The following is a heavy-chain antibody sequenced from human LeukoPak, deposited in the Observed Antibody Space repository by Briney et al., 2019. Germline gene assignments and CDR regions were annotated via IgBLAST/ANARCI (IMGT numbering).Heavy chain of an antibody. CDR3: ARADCTIGCYAPDY. J-gene: IGHJ4*02. Sequence: GGSLRLSCAASGFTFSSYGMHWVRQAPGKGLEWVAIIWYDGTYQYYADSVKGRFTISRDNSKNTVYLQMNSLRAEDTAVYYCARADCTIGCYAPDYWGQGTLVTVSS. D-gene: IGHD2-2*01. CDR2: IWYDGTYQ. V-gene: IGHV3-33*01. CDR1: GFTFSSYG.